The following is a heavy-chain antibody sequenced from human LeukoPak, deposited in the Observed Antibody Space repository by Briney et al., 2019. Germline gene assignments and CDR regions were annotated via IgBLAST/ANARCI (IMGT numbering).Heavy chain of an antibody. Sequence: ASVKVSCKASGYTFTGYYLHWVRQAPGQGLEWMGWINANGGGTKYAQKFQGRVTMTRDTSISTAYMELSRLRSDDTAVYYCARNSRIVATLYFDYWGQGTLVTVSS. J-gene: IGHJ4*02. D-gene: IGHD5-12*01. CDR1: GYTFTGYY. CDR3: ARNSRIVATLYFDY. CDR2: INANGGGT. V-gene: IGHV1-2*02.